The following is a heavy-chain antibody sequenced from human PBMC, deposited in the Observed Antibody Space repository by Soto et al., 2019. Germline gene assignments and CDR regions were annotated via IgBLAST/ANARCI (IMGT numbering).Heavy chain of an antibody. Sequence: GGSLRLSRAAFGFTFSSYWMHWVRQAPGKGLVWVSRINSDGSSTSYADSVKGRFIISRDNAKNTLYLQMNSLRAEDTAVYYCARDQLYYNDFSGRPLNAFDVWGQGTMVTVSS. CDR3: ARDQLYYNDFSGRPLNAFDV. CDR1: GFTFSSYW. J-gene: IGHJ3*01. V-gene: IGHV3-74*01. D-gene: IGHD3-22*01. CDR2: INSDGSST.